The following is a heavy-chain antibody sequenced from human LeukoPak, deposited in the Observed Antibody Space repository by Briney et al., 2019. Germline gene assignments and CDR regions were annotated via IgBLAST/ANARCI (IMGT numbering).Heavy chain of an antibody. J-gene: IGHJ4*02. V-gene: IGHV4-39*02. CDR1: GGSISSSSYY. CDR3: ARRGGIAAAGANFDY. D-gene: IGHD6-13*01. CDR2: IYYSGST. Sequence: SETLSLTCTVSGGSISSSSYYWGWIRQPPGKGRERIGNIYYSGSTYYHPSLKGRVSISVDTSKNHYSLKLSSVTAADTAVYYCARRGGIAAAGANFDYWGQGTLVTVS.